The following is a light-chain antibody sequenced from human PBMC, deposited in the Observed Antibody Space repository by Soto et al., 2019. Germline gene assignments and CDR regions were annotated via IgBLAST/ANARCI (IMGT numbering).Light chain of an antibody. CDR1: SSDVGGYRY. J-gene: IGLJ1*01. CDR3: SSYTSSSTSDV. Sequence: QSALTQPASVSGSPGQSITISCTGTSSDVGGYRYVSWYQQHPGKAPKLLIYEVNIRPSGVSNRFSGSKSGNTASLTISGLQAEDESDYFCSSYTSSSTSDVFGTGTKVTVL. CDR2: EVN. V-gene: IGLV2-14*01.